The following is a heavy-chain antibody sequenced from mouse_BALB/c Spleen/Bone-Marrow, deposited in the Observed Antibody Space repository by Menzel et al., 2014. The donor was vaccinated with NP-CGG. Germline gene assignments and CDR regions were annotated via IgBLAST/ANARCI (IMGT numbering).Heavy chain of an antibody. CDR3: ARDKGGILFDY. CDR1: GFTFTDYY. CDR2: IRNKANGYTT. Sequence: EVKLMESGGGLVHPGGSLILSCATSGFTFTDYYMNWVRQPPGKALEWLGFIRNKANGYTTEYSASVKGRFTISRDNSQSILYLQMNTLRAEDSATYYCARDKGGILFDYWGQGTTLTVSS. J-gene: IGHJ2*01. D-gene: IGHD1-1*02. V-gene: IGHV7-3*02.